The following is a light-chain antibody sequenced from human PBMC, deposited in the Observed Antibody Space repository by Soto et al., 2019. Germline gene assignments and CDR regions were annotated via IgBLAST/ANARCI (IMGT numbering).Light chain of an antibody. Sequence: QPVLTQSPSASASLGASVKLTCTLSSGHSSYAIAWHQQQPEKGPRYLMKVNSDGSHTKGDGIPDRFSGSSSGAERYLSISSLQSEDEADYYCQTWGTGIGVFGGGTKLTVL. J-gene: IGLJ2*01. CDR1: SGHSSYA. CDR3: QTWGTGIGV. CDR2: VNSDGSH. V-gene: IGLV4-69*01.